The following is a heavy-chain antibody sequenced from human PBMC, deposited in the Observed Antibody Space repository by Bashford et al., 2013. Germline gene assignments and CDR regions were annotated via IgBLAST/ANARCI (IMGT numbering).Heavy chain of an antibody. CDR3: TTGPDCSGGSCYFDDAFDV. J-gene: IGHJ3*01. CDR2: IKSKIDGGTT. Sequence: GGSLRLSCAASGFTFSNAWMSWVRQAPGKGLEWVGRIKSKIDGGTTDYAAPVKGRFTISRDDSKNTLYLQMNSLKTEDTAVYYCTTGPDCSGGSCYFDDAFDVWGQGTMVTVSS. CDR1: GFTFSNAW. D-gene: IGHD2-15*01. V-gene: IGHV3-15*01.